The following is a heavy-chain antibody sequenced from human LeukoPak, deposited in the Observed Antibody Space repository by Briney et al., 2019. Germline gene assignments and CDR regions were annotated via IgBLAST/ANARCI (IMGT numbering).Heavy chain of an antibody. Sequence: GGSLRLSCEASGFTLTKYAMSWVRQAPGKGLEWVSYISSSGSTIYYADSMKGRFTISRDNAKNSLYLQMNSLRAEDTAVYYCARGSGGAKENSYYHMDVWGKGTTVTVSS. V-gene: IGHV3-48*03. D-gene: IGHD1-26*01. CDR3: ARGSGGAKENSYYHMDV. J-gene: IGHJ6*03. CDR2: ISSSGSTI. CDR1: GFTLTKYA.